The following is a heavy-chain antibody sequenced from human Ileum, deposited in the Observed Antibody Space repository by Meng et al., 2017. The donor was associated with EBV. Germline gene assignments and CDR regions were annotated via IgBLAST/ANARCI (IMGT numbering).Heavy chain of an antibody. CDR1: GGSISSSNYC. J-gene: IGHJ2*01. Sequence: QVQLQEAGPGLVKPSQTLSLTCTVSGGSISSSNYCWSWIRQPPGKGLEWSGHIYNSGSTYYNPSLKSRITISVDTSKNQFSLKLSSVTAADTAVYYCARGQKGYFDLWGRGTLVTVSS. CDR2: IYNSGST. CDR3: ARGQKGYFDL. V-gene: IGHV4-30-4*01.